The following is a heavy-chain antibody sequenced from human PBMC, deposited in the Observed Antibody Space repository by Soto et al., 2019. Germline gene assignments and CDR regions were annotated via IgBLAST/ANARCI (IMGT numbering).Heavy chain of an antibody. V-gene: IGHV4-34*01. Sequence: QVQLQQWGAGLLKPSETLSLTCAVYGGSFSGYYWSWIRQPPGKGLEWIGEINHSGSTNYNPSLKSRVTISVDSSKNQFSLELSSVTAADTAVYYCARSGSNYGIDYWGQGTLVTVSS. D-gene: IGHD4-4*01. J-gene: IGHJ4*02. CDR3: ARSGSNYGIDY. CDR1: GGSFSGYY. CDR2: INHSGST.